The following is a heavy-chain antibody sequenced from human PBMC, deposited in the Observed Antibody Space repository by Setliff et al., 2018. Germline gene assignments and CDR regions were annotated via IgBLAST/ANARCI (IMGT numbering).Heavy chain of an antibody. D-gene: IGHD3-16*01. CDR3: VGLDFTDSFDI. CDR2: IYYSGST. CDR1: GGSISSSSYY. Sequence: SETLSLTCTVSGGSISSSSYYWGWIRQPPGKGLEWIGSIYYSGSTYYNPSLKSRVTISVDTSKNQFSLKLSSVTAADTAVYYCVGLDFTDSFDIWGQGTMVTVSS. V-gene: IGHV4-39*01. J-gene: IGHJ3*02.